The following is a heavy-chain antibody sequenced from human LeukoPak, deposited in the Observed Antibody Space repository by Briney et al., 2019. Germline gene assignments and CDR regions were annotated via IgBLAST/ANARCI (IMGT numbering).Heavy chain of an antibody. V-gene: IGHV1-2*02. J-gene: IGHJ4*02. Sequence: VASVKVSCKASGYTFTGYYMHWVRQAPGQGLEWMGWINPNSGGTNYAQKFQGRVTMTRDTSISTAYMELSRLRSGDTAVYYCARDPWGYLRSFDYWGQGTLVTVSS. D-gene: IGHD3-16*01. CDR3: ARDPWGYLRSFDY. CDR2: INPNSGGT. CDR1: GYTFTGYY.